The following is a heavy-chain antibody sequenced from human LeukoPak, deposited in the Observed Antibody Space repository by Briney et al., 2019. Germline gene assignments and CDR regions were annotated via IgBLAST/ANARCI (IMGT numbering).Heavy chain of an antibody. CDR3: ARVGNYYGSGSANGFDY. CDR1: GFTFSSYG. Sequence: GGSLRLSCAASGFTFSSYGMHWVRQAPGKGLEWVAFIRYDGSNKYYADSVKGRFTISRDNSKNTLYLQMNSLRAEDTAVYYCARVGNYYGSGSANGFDYWGQGTLVTVSS. V-gene: IGHV3-30*02. J-gene: IGHJ4*02. D-gene: IGHD3-10*01. CDR2: IRYDGSNK.